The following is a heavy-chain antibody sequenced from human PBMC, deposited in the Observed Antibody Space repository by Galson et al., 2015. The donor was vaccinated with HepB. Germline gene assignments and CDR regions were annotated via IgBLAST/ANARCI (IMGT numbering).Heavy chain of an antibody. CDR3: ANRHSSSWWLFDP. Sequence: SLRLSCAASGFTFSSYAMTWVRQAPGKGLEWVSAISGSGGNAYYADSVKGRFTISRDNSKNTLYLQMNSLRAEDTAVYYCANRHSSSWWLFDPWGQGTLVTVSS. CDR1: GFTFSSYA. CDR2: ISGSGGNA. D-gene: IGHD6-13*01. V-gene: IGHV3-23*01. J-gene: IGHJ5*02.